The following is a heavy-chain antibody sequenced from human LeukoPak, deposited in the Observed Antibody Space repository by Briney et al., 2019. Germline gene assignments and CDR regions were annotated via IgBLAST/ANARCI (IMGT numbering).Heavy chain of an antibody. V-gene: IGHV4-59*01. CDR1: GGSISSYY. J-gene: IGHJ5*02. CDR3: ARDPGAYSSGWYISWFDP. D-gene: IGHD6-19*01. CDR2: IYYIGST. Sequence: SETLSLTCTVSGGSISSYYWSWIRQPPGKGLEWIGYIYYIGSTNYNPSLKSRVTISVDTSKSQFSLKLSSVTAADTAVYYCARDPGAYSSGWYISWFDPWGQGTLVTVSS.